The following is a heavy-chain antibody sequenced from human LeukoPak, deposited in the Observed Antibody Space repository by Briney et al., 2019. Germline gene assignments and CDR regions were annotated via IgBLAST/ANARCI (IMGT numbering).Heavy chain of an antibody. J-gene: IGHJ6*02. Sequence: GGSLRLSCAASGFTFSDYYMSWIRQAPGKGLEWVSYISSSGSTIYYADSVKGRFTISRDNAKNSLYLQMNSLRAEDTAVYYCAREKLLWFGESYYYYGMDVWGQGTTVTVPS. CDR1: GFTFSDYY. CDR2: ISSSGSTI. CDR3: AREKLLWFGESYYYYGMDV. D-gene: IGHD3-10*01. V-gene: IGHV3-11*01.